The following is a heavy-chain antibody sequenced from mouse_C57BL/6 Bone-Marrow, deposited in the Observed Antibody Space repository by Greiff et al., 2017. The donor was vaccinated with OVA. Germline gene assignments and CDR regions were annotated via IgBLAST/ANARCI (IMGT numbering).Heavy chain of an antibody. Sequence: VQLQQPGAELVMPGASVKLSCKASGYTFTSYWMHWVKQRPGQGLEWIGEIDPSDSYTNYNQKFKGKSTLTVDKSSSTAYMQLSSLTSEDSAVYYCARNPLITTVGGYFDVWGTGTTVTVSS. CDR1: GYTFTSYW. CDR2: IDPSDSYT. J-gene: IGHJ1*03. D-gene: IGHD1-1*01. V-gene: IGHV1-69*01. CDR3: ARNPLITTVGGYFDV.